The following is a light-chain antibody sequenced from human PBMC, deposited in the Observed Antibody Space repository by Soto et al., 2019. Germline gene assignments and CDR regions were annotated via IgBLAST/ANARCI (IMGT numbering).Light chain of an antibody. J-gene: IGLJ3*02. Sequence: QLVLTQPPSVSGAPGQRVTISCAGSSSHIGATYDIHWYQQLPGAAPRLLIYGNSNRPSGVPDRFAGSKSGTSASLAIIGLRVEDEGIYYCQAFYNSLSSSVVFGGGTKLTVL. CDR2: GNS. CDR1: SSHIGATYD. CDR3: QAFYNSLSSSVV. V-gene: IGLV1-40*01.